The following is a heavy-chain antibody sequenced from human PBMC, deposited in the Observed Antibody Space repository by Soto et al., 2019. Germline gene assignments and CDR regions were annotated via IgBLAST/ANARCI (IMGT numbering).Heavy chain of an antibody. J-gene: IGHJ6*02. CDR3: ARATYYDFWSGPGYYYYGMDV. Sequence: ISSYYWSWIRQPPGKGLEWIGYIYYSGSTNYNPSLKSRVTISVDTSKNQFSLKLSSVTAADTAVYYCARATYYDFWSGPGYYYYGMDVWGQGTTVTVSS. V-gene: IGHV4-59*01. D-gene: IGHD3-3*01. CDR1: ISSYY. CDR2: IYYSGST.